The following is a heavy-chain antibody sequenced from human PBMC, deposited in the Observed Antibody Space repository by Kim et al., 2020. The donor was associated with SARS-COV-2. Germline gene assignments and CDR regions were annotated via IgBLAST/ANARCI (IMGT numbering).Heavy chain of an antibody. CDR3: AKGGIAAAGTFDY. D-gene: IGHD6-13*01. V-gene: IGHV3-23*01. Sequence: SLKARFPISRDNSTHTLYLQMNSLRAEDTAVYYCAKGGIAAAGTFDYWGQGTLVTVSS. J-gene: IGHJ4*02.